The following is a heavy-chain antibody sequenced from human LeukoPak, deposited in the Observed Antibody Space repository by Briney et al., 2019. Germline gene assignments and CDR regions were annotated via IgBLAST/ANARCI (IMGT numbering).Heavy chain of an antibody. J-gene: IGHJ3*02. Sequence: SETLSLTCTVSGGSISSSSYYWGWIRQPPGKGLEWIGSIYYSGSTYYNPSLKSRVTISVDTSKNQFSLKLSSVTAADTAVYYCARVSPADAFDIWGQGTMVTVSS. V-gene: IGHV4-39*07. CDR2: IYYSGST. CDR1: GGSISSSSYY. CDR3: ARVSPADAFDI.